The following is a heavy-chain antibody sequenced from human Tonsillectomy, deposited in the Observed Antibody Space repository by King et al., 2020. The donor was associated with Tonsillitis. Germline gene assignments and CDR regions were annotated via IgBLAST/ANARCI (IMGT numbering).Heavy chain of an antibody. CDR1: GFTFSSYA. V-gene: IGHV3-23*04. CDR2: ISGSGGST. CDR3: AKLVYARGVFISGWFDP. D-gene: IGHD3-10*01. J-gene: IGHJ5*02. Sequence: VQLVESGGGLVQRGGSLRLSCAASGFTFSSYAMSWVRQAPGKGLEWVSAISGSGGSTYYADSVKGRFTISRDNSKNTLYLQMNSLRAEDTAVYYCAKLVYARGVFISGWFDPWGQGTLVTVSS.